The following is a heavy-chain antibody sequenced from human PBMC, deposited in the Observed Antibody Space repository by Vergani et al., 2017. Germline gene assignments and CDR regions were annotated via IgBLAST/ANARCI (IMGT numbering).Heavy chain of an antibody. CDR2: INNNGGST. J-gene: IGHJ3*01. CDR1: GFTFTSYA. V-gene: IGHV3-23*01. CDR3: AKVCGSTSCPYGGGAFDV. D-gene: IGHD2-2*01. Sequence: EVQLLESGGGLVQPGGSLRLSCEASGFTFTSYAMTWVRQAPGKGLEWVSGINNNGGSTYYADSVKGRFTISRDNSKNTLYLQMTDLRAEDTATYYCAKVCGSTSCPYGGGAFDVWGHGTMVTVSS.